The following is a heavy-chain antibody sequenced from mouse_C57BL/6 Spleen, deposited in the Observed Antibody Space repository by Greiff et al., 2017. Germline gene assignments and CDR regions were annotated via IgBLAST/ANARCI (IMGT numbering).Heavy chain of an antibody. Sequence: LQESGAELMKPGASVKLSCKATGYTFTGYWIAWVQQRPGNGLEWVGASLPGSGSTNYNEKVKGKTTFSADTSANTADMQLISLTTEDSAIYYCARSDERDYWGQGTTLTVSS. V-gene: IGHV1-9*01. CDR1: GYTFTGYW. CDR3: ARSDERDY. J-gene: IGHJ2*01. CDR2: SLPGSGST.